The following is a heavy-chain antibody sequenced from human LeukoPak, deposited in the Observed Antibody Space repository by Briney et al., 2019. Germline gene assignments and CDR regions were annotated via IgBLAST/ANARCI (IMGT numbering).Heavy chain of an antibody. CDR2: IYYSGST. V-gene: IGHV4-59*01. J-gene: IGHJ4*02. CDR1: GGSIRSCY. CDR3: ARTGSTVTMLYPFDH. D-gene: IGHD4-17*01. Sequence: SQTLSLTCTVSGGSIRSCYWSWIRQPPGKGLEWIGYIYYSGSTNYNPSLKSRVSISVDTSKNQFSLKLSSVTAADTAVYYCARTGSTVTMLYPFDHWGQGTLVTVSS.